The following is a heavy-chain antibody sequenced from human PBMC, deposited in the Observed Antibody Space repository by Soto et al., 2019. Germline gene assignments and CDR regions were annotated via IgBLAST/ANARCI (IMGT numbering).Heavy chain of an antibody. CDR2: ISAYNGNT. J-gene: IGHJ4*02. CDR1: GYTFTSYG. CDR3: ARDVVSCSGGSCYSLDY. V-gene: IGHV1-18*01. D-gene: IGHD2-15*01. Sequence: QVQLVQSGAEVKKPGASVKVSCKASGYTFTSYGISCVRQAPGKGLEWMGWISAYNGNTNYAQKLQGRVTMTTNTSTSTAYIELRSLSSDDTAVYYCARDVVSCSGGSCYSLDYWGQGTLVTVSS.